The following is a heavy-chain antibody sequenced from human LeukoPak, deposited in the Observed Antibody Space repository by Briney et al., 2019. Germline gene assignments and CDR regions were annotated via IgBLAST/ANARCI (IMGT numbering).Heavy chain of an antibody. CDR2: INAGGSYT. V-gene: IGHV3-23*01. CDR1: GFTFGSDA. J-gene: IGHJ4*02. D-gene: IGHD3-22*01. Sequence: GGSLRLSCAASGFTFGSDAMSWVRQAPGKGLEWVSSINAGGSYTYYADSVKGRFTISRDNSRNTVYLQMNSLRAEDTAVYYCAKGRRGFYDSSGYFYIFDYWGQGTLVTVS. CDR3: AKGRRGFYDSSGYFYIFDY.